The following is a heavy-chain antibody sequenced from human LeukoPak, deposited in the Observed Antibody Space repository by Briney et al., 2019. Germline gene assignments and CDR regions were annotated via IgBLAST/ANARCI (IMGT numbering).Heavy chain of an antibody. CDR1: GFSFSTYA. CDR3: AREGYFGLLYYYYGMDV. Sequence: PGGSLRLSCSASGFSFSTYAMHWVRQAPGKGLEYVSAINNNGRSTYYADSVKGRFTISRDNSKNTLYLQMNSLRAEDTAVYYCAREGYFGLLYYYYGMDVWGQGTTVTVSS. CDR2: INNNGRST. D-gene: IGHD3-9*01. J-gene: IGHJ6*02. V-gene: IGHV3-64*04.